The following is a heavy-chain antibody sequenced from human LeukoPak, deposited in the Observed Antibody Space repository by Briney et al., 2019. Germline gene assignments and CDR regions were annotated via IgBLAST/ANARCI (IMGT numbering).Heavy chain of an antibody. Sequence: SETLSLTCTVSGGSISSYYWSWIRQPPGKGLEWIGYIYYSGGTNYNPSLKSRVTISVDTSENQFSLKLSSVTAADTAVYYCARGDSGSSPDYWGQGTLVTVSS. CDR1: GGSISSYY. J-gene: IGHJ4*02. V-gene: IGHV4-59*01. CDR2: IYYSGGT. CDR3: ARGDSGSSPDY. D-gene: IGHD3-10*01.